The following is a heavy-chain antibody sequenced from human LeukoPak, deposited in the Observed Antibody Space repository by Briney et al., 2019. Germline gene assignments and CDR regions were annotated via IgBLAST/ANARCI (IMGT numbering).Heavy chain of an antibody. J-gene: IGHJ4*02. CDR1: GFTFSSYS. Sequence: GGSLRLSCAASGFTFSSYSMNWVRQAPGKGLEWVSYISSSSSTIYYADSVKGRFTISRDNAKNSLYLQMNSLRAEDTAVYYCARGLYYYGSGGFDYWGQGTLVTVSS. CDR3: ARGLYYYGSGGFDY. V-gene: IGHV3-48*01. CDR2: ISSSSSTI. D-gene: IGHD3-10*01.